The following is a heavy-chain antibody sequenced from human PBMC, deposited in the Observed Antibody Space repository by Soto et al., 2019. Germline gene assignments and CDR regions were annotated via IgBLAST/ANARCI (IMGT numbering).Heavy chain of an antibody. CDR3: ARHKWRNYYGSGSPSYYFDY. D-gene: IGHD3-10*01. Sequence: SSSSYYWGWIRQPPGKGLEWIGSIYYSGSTYYNPSLKSRVTISVDTSKNQFSLKLSSVTAADTAVYYCARHKWRNYYGSGSPSYYFDYWGQGTLVTVSS. CDR1: SSSSYY. J-gene: IGHJ4*02. CDR2: IYYSGST. V-gene: IGHV4-39*01.